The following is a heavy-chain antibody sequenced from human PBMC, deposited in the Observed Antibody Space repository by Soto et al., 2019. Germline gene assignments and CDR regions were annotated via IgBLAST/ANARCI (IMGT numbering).Heavy chain of an antibody. Sequence: QVQLQQWGAGLLKPSETLSLTCAVYGGSFSGYYWSGIRQPPGKGLEGIGEINHSGSTNYNPSLKSRVTISVDTSKNQFSLKLSSVTAADTAVYYCASYGYVWGSYRFGARYFDYWGQGTLVTVSS. D-gene: IGHD3-16*02. CDR2: INHSGST. CDR3: ASYGYVWGSYRFGARYFDY. J-gene: IGHJ4*02. V-gene: IGHV4-34*01. CDR1: GGSFSGYY.